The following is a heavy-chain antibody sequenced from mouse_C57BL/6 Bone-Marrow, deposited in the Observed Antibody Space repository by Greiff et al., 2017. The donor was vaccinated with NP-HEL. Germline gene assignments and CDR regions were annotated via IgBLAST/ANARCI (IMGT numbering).Heavy chain of an antibody. Sequence: EVMLVESGPGLAKPSQTLSLTCSVTGYSITSDYWNWIRKFPGHNLEYMGYISHSGSTSYNTSLKSRISITRDTSKNQYYLQLNSVTTEDTATYDCARDYGSRYGYFDVWGTGTTVTVSS. V-gene: IGHV3-8*01. CDR1: GYSITSDY. CDR3: ARDYGSRYGYFDV. CDR2: ISHSGST. J-gene: IGHJ1*03. D-gene: IGHD1-1*01.